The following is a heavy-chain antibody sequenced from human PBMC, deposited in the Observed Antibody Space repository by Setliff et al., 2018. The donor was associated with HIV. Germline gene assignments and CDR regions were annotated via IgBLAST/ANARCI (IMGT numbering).Heavy chain of an antibody. CDR3: ARDSSGWFSLDY. D-gene: IGHD6-19*01. Sequence: GGSLRLSCAASGFTFSSYWMSWVRQAPGKGLGWVANIKQDGSEKYYVDSVKGRFTISRDNAKNLLYLQMNSLRAEDTAVYYCARDSSGWFSLDYWGQGTLVTVSS. CDR2: IKQDGSEK. J-gene: IGHJ4*02. V-gene: IGHV3-7*01. CDR1: GFTFSSYW.